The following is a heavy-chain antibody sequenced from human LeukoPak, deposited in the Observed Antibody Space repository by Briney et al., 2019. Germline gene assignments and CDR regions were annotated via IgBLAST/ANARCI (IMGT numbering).Heavy chain of an antibody. V-gene: IGHV4-34*01. CDR1: GGSFSGYY. CDR2: INHSGSA. D-gene: IGHD3-10*01. CDR3: ARGPSHYYYGSGSRWYYFDY. J-gene: IGHJ4*02. Sequence: SETLSLTCAVYGGSFSGYYWSWIRQPPGKGLEWIGEINHSGSANYNPSLKSRVTISVDTSKNQFSLKLSSVTAADTAVYYCARGPSHYYYGSGSRWYYFDYWGQGTLVTVSS.